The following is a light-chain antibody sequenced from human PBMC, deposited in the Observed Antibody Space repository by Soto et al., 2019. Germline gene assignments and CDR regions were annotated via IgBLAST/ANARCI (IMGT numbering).Light chain of an antibody. CDR2: DVS. V-gene: IGLV2-14*01. CDR1: SSDVGGYNY. J-gene: IGLJ1*01. CDR3: SSYTSSSTLALYV. Sequence: QSVLTQPASVSGSPGQSITIPCTGTSSDVGGYNYVSWYQQHPGKAPKLMIYDVSNRPSGVSNRFSGSKSGNTASLTISGLQAEDEADYYCSSYTSSSTLALYVFGTGTKVTVL.